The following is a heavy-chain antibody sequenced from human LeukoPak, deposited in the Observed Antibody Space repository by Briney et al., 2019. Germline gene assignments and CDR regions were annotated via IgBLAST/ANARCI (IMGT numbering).Heavy chain of an antibody. Sequence: GGSLRLSCAASGFTFSSYAMSWVRQAPGKGLEWVAFIRYDGSNKYYADSVKGRFTISRDNSKNTLYLQMNSLRAEDTAVYYCAKGPYSGYDFSPYYWGQGTLVTVSS. CDR1: GFTFSSYA. J-gene: IGHJ4*02. V-gene: IGHV3-30*02. CDR3: AKGPYSGYDFSPYY. CDR2: IRYDGSNK. D-gene: IGHD5-12*01.